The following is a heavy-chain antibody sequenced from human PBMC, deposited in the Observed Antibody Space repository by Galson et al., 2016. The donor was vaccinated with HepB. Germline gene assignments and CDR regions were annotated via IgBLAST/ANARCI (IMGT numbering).Heavy chain of an antibody. Sequence: SLRLSCAASGFTFGDYAMHWVRQASGKGLEWVSGITWNSGAIAYADSVKGRFTISRDNARNSLYLQMNNLRTEDTALYYCAKDRVSFYYYGMDVWGQGTTVTVSS. CDR3: AKDRVSFYYYGMDV. D-gene: IGHD2-8*01. CDR1: GFTFGDYA. CDR2: ITWNSGAI. V-gene: IGHV3-9*01. J-gene: IGHJ6*02.